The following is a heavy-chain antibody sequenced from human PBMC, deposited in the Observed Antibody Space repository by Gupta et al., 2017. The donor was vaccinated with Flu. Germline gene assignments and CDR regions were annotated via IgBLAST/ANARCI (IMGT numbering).Heavy chain of an antibody. J-gene: IGHJ6*02. D-gene: IGHD3-3*01. CDR1: FTGYF. CDR2: INPNNGET. V-gene: IGHV1-2*02. Sequence: FTGYFLHWVRQAPGQGLECMGGINPNNGETHYAPKFQGRVTITRDTSITTVFMEVDSLTSDDTAVYYCARGRQLWTYHYYHGMDVWGQGTAVT. CDR3: ARGRQLWTYHYYHGMDV.